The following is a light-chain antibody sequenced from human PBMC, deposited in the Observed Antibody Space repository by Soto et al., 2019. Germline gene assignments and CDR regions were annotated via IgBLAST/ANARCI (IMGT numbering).Light chain of an antibody. CDR2: KAS. Sequence: DIPMTQSPSTLYASVGDRVTITCRASQSISSWLAWYQQKPGKAPKLLIYKASSLESGVPSRFSGSGSGTEFTLTISSLQPDDFATYYCQQYNSYSPLTFGGGTKVEIK. V-gene: IGKV1-5*03. CDR1: QSISSW. J-gene: IGKJ4*01. CDR3: QQYNSYSPLT.